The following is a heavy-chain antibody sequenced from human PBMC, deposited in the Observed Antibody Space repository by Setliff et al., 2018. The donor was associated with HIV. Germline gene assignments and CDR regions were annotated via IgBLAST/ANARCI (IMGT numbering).Heavy chain of an antibody. CDR3: TRVRDHYDSGTYYRPLYFFDS. V-gene: IGHV4-34*01. J-gene: IGHJ4*02. D-gene: IGHD3-10*01. CDR1: GGSFSGYF. Sequence: SETLSLTCAVYGGSFSGYFWSWVRQSPGKGLEWIGEINHNRKTNYNPSLKSRVTISIDRSKSQFSLKLNSVIAADTAVYYCTRVRDHYDSGTYYRPLYFFDSWGQGTLVTVSS. CDR2: INHNRKT.